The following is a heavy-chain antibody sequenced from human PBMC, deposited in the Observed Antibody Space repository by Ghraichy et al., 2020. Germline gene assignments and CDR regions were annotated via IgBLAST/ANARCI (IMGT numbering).Heavy chain of an antibody. J-gene: IGHJ4*02. D-gene: IGHD4-23*01. V-gene: IGHV3-33*01. CDR3: AREENYGGILEY. CDR2: IWYDGSNK. Sequence: GGSLRLSCAASGFTFSSYGMHWVRQAPGKGLEWVAVIWYDGSNKYYADSVKGRFTISRDNSKNTLYLQMNSLRAEDTAVYYCAREENYGGILEYWGQGTLVTVSS. CDR1: GFTFSSYG.